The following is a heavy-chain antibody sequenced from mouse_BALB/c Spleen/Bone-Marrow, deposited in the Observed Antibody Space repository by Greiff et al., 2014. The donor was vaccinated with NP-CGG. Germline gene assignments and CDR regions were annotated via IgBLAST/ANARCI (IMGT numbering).Heavy chain of an antibody. Sequence: QVHVKQSGPGLVAPSQSLSISCTVSGFSLTSYGVHWVRQPPGKGLEWLGVIWADGSTNYNSALMSRLSISKDNSKSQVFLKMNSLQTDDTAMYYCARITTATGATDYWGQGTSVTVSS. J-gene: IGHJ4*01. V-gene: IGHV2-9*02. CDR2: IWADGST. CDR1: GFSLTSYG. CDR3: ARITTATGATDY. D-gene: IGHD1-2*01.